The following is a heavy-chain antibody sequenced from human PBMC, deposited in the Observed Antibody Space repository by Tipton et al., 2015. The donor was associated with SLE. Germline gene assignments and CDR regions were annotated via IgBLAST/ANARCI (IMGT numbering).Heavy chain of an antibody. J-gene: IGHJ2*01. CDR1: GGSINSYY. D-gene: IGHD3-16*01. CDR2: FHSSGIL. V-gene: IGHV4-4*07. Sequence: TLSLTCTVSGGSINSYYWTWVRQPAGKGLEWIGHFHSSGILNYNPSLKSRVTISVDTSKNQFSLKLSSVTTADTAVYYCARDLGAGWGGHWYFDLWGRGTLLTVSS. CDR3: ARDLGAGWGGHWYFDL.